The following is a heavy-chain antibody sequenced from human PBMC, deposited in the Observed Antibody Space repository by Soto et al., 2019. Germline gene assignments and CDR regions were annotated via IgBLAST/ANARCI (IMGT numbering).Heavy chain of an antibody. CDR2: IYYSGST. Sequence: PSETLSLTCTVSGGSISSSSYYWGWIRQPPGKGLEWIGAIYYSGSTYYNQSLKSRVTISVDTAKNQFSLKLRSVTAADTALYYWARHRNWKPLPLGYWGQGTLVTVSS. D-gene: IGHD1-1*01. J-gene: IGHJ4*02. CDR1: GGSISSSSYY. V-gene: IGHV4-39*01. CDR3: ARHRNWKPLPLGY.